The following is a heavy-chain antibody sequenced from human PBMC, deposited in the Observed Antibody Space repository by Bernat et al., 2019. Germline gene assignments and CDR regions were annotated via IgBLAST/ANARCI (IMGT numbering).Heavy chain of an antibody. V-gene: IGHV4-59*01. CDR1: GCSISSYY. Sequence: QVQLQESGPGLVKPSETLSLTCTVSGCSISSYYWSWIRQPPGKGLEWIGYIYYSGSTNYNPSLKSRVTISVDTSKNQFSLKLSSVTAADTAVYYCASATKVALFDYWGQGTLVTVSS. D-gene: IGHD2-15*01. CDR3: ASATKVALFDY. CDR2: IYYSGST. J-gene: IGHJ4*02.